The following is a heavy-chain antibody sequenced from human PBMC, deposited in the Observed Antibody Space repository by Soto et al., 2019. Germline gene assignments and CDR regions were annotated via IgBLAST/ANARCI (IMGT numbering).Heavy chain of an antibody. CDR1: GGSLSGYY. CDR3: VSGIPIGSRLMYIHY. D-gene: IGHD2-2*01. CDR2: INHSGST. V-gene: IGHV4-34*01. Sequence: SETLSLTCAVYGGSLSGYYWSWIRQPPGKGLEWIGEINHSGSTNYNPSLKSRVTISVDTSKNQFSLKLSSVTAADTAVYFFVSGIPIGSRLMYIHYLGQGTLVTVSS. J-gene: IGHJ4*02.